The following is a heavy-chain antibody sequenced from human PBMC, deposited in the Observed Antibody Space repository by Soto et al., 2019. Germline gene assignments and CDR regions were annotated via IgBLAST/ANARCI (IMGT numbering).Heavy chain of an antibody. CDR2: ISYDGSNK. J-gene: IGHJ6*02. D-gene: IGHD6-13*01. CDR3: ARELVGIAAAGTNYGMDV. Sequence: PGGSLRRSCVASGFTFSSYAMHWVRQAPGKGLEWVAVISYDGSNKYYADSVKGRFTISRDNSKNTLYLQMNSLRAEDTAVYYCARELVGIAAAGTNYGMDVWGQGTTVTVSS. CDR1: GFTFSSYA. V-gene: IGHV3-30-3*01.